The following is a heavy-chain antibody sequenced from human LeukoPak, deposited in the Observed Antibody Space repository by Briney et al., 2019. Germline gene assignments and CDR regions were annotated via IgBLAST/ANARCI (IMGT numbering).Heavy chain of an antibody. D-gene: IGHD6-19*01. V-gene: IGHV4-39*07. CDR3: TRNDRWLVPGY. CDR1: GGSISSGSYY. Sequence: NPSQTLSLTCTVSGGSISSGSYYWSWIRQPPGKGLEWIGSIYYSGRTYYNPSLKSRVTTLLDTSKNQFSLKLTSVTAADTAVYYCTRNDRWLVPGYWGRGTLVTVSS. J-gene: IGHJ4*02. CDR2: IYYSGRT.